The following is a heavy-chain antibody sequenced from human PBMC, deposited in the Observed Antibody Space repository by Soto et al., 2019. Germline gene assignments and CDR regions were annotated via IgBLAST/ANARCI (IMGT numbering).Heavy chain of an antibody. D-gene: IGHD1-1*01. CDR2: ISAYNGNT. CDR1: GYTFTSYG. CDR3: ARDTLRLQPFDY. V-gene: IGHV1-18*01. Sequence: QVQLVQSGAEVKKPGASVKVSRKASGYTFTSYGISWVRQAPGQGRGWMGWISAYNGNTNYAEKLKGRVTMTTDTSTSTAYMEQRSLRSDDTAVYYCARDTLRLQPFDYWGQGTLVTVSS. J-gene: IGHJ4*02.